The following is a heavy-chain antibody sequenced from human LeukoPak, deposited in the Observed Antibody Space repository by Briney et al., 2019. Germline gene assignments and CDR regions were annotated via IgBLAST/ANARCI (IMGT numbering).Heavy chain of an antibody. CDR1: GFTFSSYS. D-gene: IGHD4-17*01. J-gene: IGHJ3*01. CDR2: ISGGGSYI. Sequence: PGGSLRLSCSVSGFTFSSYSMNWVRQAPGKGLHWVSSISGGGSYIFYADSVEDRFSVSRDNAKNSVFLQMNSLRAEDTAVYYCARGLGDYDAFDVWGQGTRVTVAS. V-gene: IGHV3-21*01. CDR3: ARGLGDYDAFDV.